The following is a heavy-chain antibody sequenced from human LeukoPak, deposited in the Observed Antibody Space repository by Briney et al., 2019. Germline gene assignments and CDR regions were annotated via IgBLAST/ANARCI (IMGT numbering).Heavy chain of an antibody. V-gene: IGHV3-11*03. CDR2: ISSSSSYT. D-gene: IGHD6-19*01. CDR3: ARSLVDSSGWYNYFDY. CDR1: GFTFSDYF. J-gene: IGHJ4*02. Sequence: KSGGSLRLSCAASGFTFSDYFMSWIRQAPGKGLDWVSYISSSSSYTNYADSVKGRFTISRDNAKNSLYLQMNSLRAEDTAVYYCARSLVDSSGWYNYFDYWGQGTLVTVSS.